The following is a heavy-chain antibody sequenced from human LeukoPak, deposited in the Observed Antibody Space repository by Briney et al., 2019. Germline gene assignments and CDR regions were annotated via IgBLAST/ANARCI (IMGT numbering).Heavy chain of an antibody. J-gene: IGHJ4*02. CDR3: TTDQSIAAAGDTFDY. D-gene: IGHD6-13*01. Sequence: GGSLRLSCAASGFTFSNDWMSWVRQAPGKGLERVGRIKSDSNGGTTEYAAPVKGRFTISRDQSKNTLYLQMNSLKTQDTAVYYCTTDQSIAAAGDTFDYWRQGTLVSVSS. V-gene: IGHV3-15*01. CDR2: IKSDSNGGTT. CDR1: GFTFSNDW.